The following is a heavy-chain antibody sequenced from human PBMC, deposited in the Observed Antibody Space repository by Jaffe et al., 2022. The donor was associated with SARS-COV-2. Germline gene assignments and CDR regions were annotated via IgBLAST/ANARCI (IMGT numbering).Heavy chain of an antibody. CDR2: IRGDGGDK. V-gene: IGHV3-7*03. D-gene: IGHD1-26*01. Sequence: EVQLVESGGGLVQPGGSLTVSCAAAGFTFSDYWLTWVRQAPGKGLEWVASIRGDGGDKKYLDSVKGRFTISRDNAKNSLFLQMSSLRDEDTAVYYCTKHLLGATSHWGQGTLVTVSS. CDR3: TKHLLGATSH. J-gene: IGHJ4*02. CDR1: GFTFSDYW.